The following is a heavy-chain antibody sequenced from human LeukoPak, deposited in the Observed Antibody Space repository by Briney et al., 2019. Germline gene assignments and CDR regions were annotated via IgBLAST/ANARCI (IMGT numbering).Heavy chain of an antibody. Sequence: GGSLRLSCAASGFTFSNFGMHWVRQAPGKGLEWVAFIRFDGTSEFYADSVKARFTISRDNSQNTLYLQMNSLRAEDTAVYYCAKHTSSSWFYDYWGQGTLVTVSS. V-gene: IGHV3-30*02. CDR3: AKHTSSSWFYDY. CDR1: GFTFSNFG. D-gene: IGHD6-13*01. J-gene: IGHJ4*02. CDR2: IRFDGTSE.